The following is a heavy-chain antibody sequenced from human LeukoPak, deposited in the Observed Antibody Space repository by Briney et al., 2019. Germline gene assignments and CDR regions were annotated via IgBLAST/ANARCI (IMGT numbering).Heavy chain of an antibody. CDR1: GGSISSYY. CDR3: ARVPYYGSGSYANYWGMEV. V-gene: IGHV4-59*01. CDR2: IYYSGST. Sequence: PSETLSLTCTVSGGSISSYYWSWIRQPPGKGLEWIGYIYYSGSTNYNPSLKSRVTISVDTSKNQFSLKLSSVTAADTAVYYCARVPYYGSGSYANYWGMEVWAKGPRSPSP. J-gene: IGHJ6*02. D-gene: IGHD3-10*01.